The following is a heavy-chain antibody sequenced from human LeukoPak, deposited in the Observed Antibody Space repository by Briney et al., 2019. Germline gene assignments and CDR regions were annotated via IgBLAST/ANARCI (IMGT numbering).Heavy chain of an antibody. CDR1: GGSISSYF. Sequence: SETPSLTCTVSGGSISSYFWSWIRQPPGKGLEWIGYVYYSGSTNYNPSLKSRVTISVDTSKKQFSLKLSSATAADTAVYYCARVLDLSKRGLDAFDIWGQGTMVSVSS. CDR3: ARVLDLSKRGLDAFDI. J-gene: IGHJ3*02. D-gene: IGHD3-16*01. CDR2: VYYSGST. V-gene: IGHV4-59*01.